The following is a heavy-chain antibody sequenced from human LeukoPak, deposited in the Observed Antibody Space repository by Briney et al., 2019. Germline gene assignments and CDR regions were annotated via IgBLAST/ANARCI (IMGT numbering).Heavy chain of an antibody. Sequence: AGGSLRLSCAASGFTFSSYWMSWVRQAPGKGLEWVANIKQDGSEKYYVDSVKGRFTISRDSAKSSLYLQMNSLRAEDTAVYYCARDPGSSGYYPYFDYWGQGTLVTVSS. J-gene: IGHJ4*02. CDR3: ARDPGSSGYYPYFDY. CDR2: IKQDGSEK. D-gene: IGHD3-22*01. V-gene: IGHV3-7*01. CDR1: GFTFSSYW.